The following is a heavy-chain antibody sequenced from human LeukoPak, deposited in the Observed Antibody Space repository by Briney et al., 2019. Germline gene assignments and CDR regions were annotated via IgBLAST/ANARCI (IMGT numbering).Heavy chain of an antibody. CDR3: RRHAPDVENYFDY. V-gene: IGHV4-38-2*01. D-gene: IGHD3-3*01. CDR1: GYSISSGYY. J-gene: IGHJ4*02. Sequence: SETLSLTCAVSGYSISSGYYWGWIRQPPGKGLEWIGSIYHSGSTYYNPSLKSRVTISVDTSKNQFSLKLSSVTAADTAVYYCRRHAPDVENYFDYWGQGTLVTVSS. CDR2: IYHSGST.